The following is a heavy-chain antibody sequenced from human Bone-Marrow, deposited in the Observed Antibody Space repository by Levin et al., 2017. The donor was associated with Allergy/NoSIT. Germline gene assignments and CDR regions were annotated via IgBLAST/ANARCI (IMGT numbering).Heavy chain of an antibody. CDR2: INHSGST. D-gene: IGHD3-10*01. CDR1: GGSFSGYY. J-gene: IGHJ6*02. V-gene: IGHV4-34*01. CDR3: ARIRVRKNYYYYGMDV. Sequence: SQTLSLTCAVYGGSFSGYYWSWIRQPPGKGLEWIGEINHSGSTNYNPSLKSRVTISVDTSKNQFSLKLSSVTAADTAVYYCARIRVRKNYYYYGMDVWGQGTTVTVSS.